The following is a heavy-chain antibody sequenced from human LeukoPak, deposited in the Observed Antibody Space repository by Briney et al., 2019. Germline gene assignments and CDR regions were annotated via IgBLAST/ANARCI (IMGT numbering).Heavy chain of an antibody. CDR1: GFTFSTYG. CDR2: IWYDGSKT. Sequence: SGRSLRLSCAASGFTFSTYGMHRVRQSPGKGLEWVAVIWYDGSKTHYRDSVKGRFTISRDNSKNTLYLEMNSLRAEDTAVYYCARDTAQRAFDIWGQGTMVTVSS. D-gene: IGHD6-25*01. J-gene: IGHJ3*02. CDR3: ARDTAQRAFDI. V-gene: IGHV3-33*01.